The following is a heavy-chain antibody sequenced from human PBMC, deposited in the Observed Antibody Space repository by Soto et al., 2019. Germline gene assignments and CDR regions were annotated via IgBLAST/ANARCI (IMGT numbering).Heavy chain of an antibody. V-gene: IGHV3-9*01. CDR3: AKDRHLRSSGWYRSAFDI. J-gene: IGHJ3*02. Sequence: EVQLVESGGGLVQPGRSLRLSCAASGFTFDDYAMHWVRQAPGKGLEWVSGIRWNSGSIGYADSVKGRFTISRDNAKNSLYLQMNSLRAEDTALYYCAKDRHLRSSGWYRSAFDIWGQGTMVTVSS. D-gene: IGHD6-19*01. CDR2: IRWNSGSI. CDR1: GFTFDDYA.